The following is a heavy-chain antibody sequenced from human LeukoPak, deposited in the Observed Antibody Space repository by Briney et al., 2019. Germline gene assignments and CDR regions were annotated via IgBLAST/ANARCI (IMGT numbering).Heavy chain of an antibody. CDR2: ISASGTRA. V-gene: IGHV3-23*01. Sequence: PGGSLRLSCAAPGFSLRGYAMSWVRQSPGTGLEWVSSISASGTRAYYAASVEGRFTISRDNSKNTLSLQMNSLRAEDTAIYYCARDPNGDYVGAFEMWDRGTMATVSS. CDR3: ARDPNGDYVGAFEM. D-gene: IGHD4-17*01. CDR1: GFSLRGYA. J-gene: IGHJ3*02.